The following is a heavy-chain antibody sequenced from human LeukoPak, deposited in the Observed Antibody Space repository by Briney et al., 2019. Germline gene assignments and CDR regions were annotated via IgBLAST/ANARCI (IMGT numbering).Heavy chain of an antibody. D-gene: IGHD6-13*01. CDR2: ITGSGGST. Sequence: GGSLRLSCAASGFTFNNYAMSWVRQAPRKGLEWVSTITGSGGSTYSADSVKGRLTISRDNSKNTLYLQMNSLRADDTALYYCARNQDSSWYYYYMDVWGKGTTVTVSS. J-gene: IGHJ6*03. V-gene: IGHV3-23*01. CDR3: ARNQDSSWYYYYMDV. CDR1: GFTFNNYA.